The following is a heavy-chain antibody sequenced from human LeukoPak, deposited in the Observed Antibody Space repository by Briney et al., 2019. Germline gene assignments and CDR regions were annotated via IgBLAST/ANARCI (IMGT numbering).Heavy chain of an antibody. D-gene: IGHD6-13*01. J-gene: IGHJ4*02. Sequence: SETLSLTCTVSGGSISSSSYYWGWIRQPPGKGLEWIGSIYYSGSTYYNPSLKSRVTISVDTSKNQFPLKLSSVTAADTAVYYCARFRDGYSSSWYGYFDYWGQGTLVTVPS. CDR1: GGSISSSSYY. CDR3: ARFRDGYSSSWYGYFDY. V-gene: IGHV4-39*06. CDR2: IYYSGST.